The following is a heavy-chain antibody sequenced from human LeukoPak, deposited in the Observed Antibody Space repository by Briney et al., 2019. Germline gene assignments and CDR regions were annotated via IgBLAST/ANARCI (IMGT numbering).Heavy chain of an antibody. CDR3: ARARTTVTTPPHIDY. Sequence: SETLSLTCAVYGGSFSGYYWSWIRQPPGKGLEWIGEINHSGSTNYNPSLKSRVTISVDTSKNQYSLKLSSVTAADTAVYYCARARTTVTTPPHIDYWGQGTLVTVSS. CDR1: GGSFSGYY. D-gene: IGHD4-17*01. J-gene: IGHJ4*02. V-gene: IGHV4-34*01. CDR2: INHSGST.